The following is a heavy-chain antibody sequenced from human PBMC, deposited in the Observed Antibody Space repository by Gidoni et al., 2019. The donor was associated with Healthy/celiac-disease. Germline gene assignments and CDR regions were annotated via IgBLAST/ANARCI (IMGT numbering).Heavy chain of an antibody. D-gene: IGHD3-10*01. Sequence: QVQLVESGGGVVQPGRSLSLSCAASGFTFSSHGRHWIRQATGKGLEWVAVMWYDGSNKYYADSVKGRFTISRDNSKNTLYLQMNSLRAEDTAVYYCARVFGSGSLRRYYYGMDVWGQGTTVTVSS. CDR3: ARVFGSGSLRRYYYGMDV. CDR2: MWYDGSNK. J-gene: IGHJ6*02. CDR1: GFTFSSHG. V-gene: IGHV3-33*01.